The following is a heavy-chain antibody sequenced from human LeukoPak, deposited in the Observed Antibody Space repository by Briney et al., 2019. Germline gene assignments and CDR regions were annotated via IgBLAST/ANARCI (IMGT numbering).Heavy chain of an antibody. CDR3: AREGYGGPLDY. D-gene: IGHD4-23*01. CDR1: GGSIGSNNW. V-gene: IGHV4-4*02. J-gene: IGHJ4*02. CDR2: IWHSGST. Sequence: SGTLSLTCAVSGGSIGSNNWWSWLRQPPGKGLEWIGEIWHSGSTNYNPPLKSRVTISVDTSKNQFSLKLSSVTAADTAVYYCAREGYGGPLDYWGQGTLVTVSS.